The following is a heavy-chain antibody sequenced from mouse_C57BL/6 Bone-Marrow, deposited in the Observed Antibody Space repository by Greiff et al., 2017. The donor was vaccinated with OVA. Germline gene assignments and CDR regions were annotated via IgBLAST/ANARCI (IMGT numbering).Heavy chain of an antibody. CDR3: AKAYYSNPAWFAY. V-gene: IGHV1-7*01. CDR1: GYTFTSYW. D-gene: IGHD2-5*01. J-gene: IGHJ3*01. Sequence: QVQLQQSGAELAQPGASVKLSCKASGYTFTSYWMHWVKQRPGQGLEWIGYINPSSGYTKYNQKFKDKATLTADKSSSTAYMQLSSLTYEDSAVYYCAKAYYSNPAWFAYWGQGTLVTVSA. CDR2: INPSSGYT.